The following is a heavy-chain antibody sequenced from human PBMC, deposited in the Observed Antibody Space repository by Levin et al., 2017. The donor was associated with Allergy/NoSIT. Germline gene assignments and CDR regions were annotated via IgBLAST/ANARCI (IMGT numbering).Heavy chain of an antibody. CDR1: GYTFTSYG. V-gene: IGHV1-18*01. CDR2: ISAYNDNT. D-gene: IGHD2/OR15-2a*01. CDR3: ARDWDNSSPNNYFDY. Sequence: GASVKVSCKASGYTFTSYGITWVRQAPGQGLEWMGWISAYNDNTNYEQKLQGRVTMTTDTSTSTAYMELRSLTSDDTAVYYCARDWDNSSPNNYFDYWGQGTLVTVSS. J-gene: IGHJ4*02.